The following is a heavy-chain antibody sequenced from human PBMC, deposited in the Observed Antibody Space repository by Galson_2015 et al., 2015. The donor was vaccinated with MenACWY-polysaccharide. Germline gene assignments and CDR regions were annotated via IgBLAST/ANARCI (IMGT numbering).Heavy chain of an antibody. D-gene: IGHD3-16*01. CDR2: ISYDVGT. J-gene: IGHJ5*02. V-gene: IGHV4-31*03. CDR1: GDSITSGGYF. CDR3: ARGGRAVSNRNWFDP. Sequence: TLSLTCTVSGDSITSGGYFWSWVRQHPGKGLEWIASISYDVGTYYNPSLKSRVTISADTPNNQFSLKLNSVTAAATAVYYCARGGRAVSNRNWFDPWGQGTLVTVSS.